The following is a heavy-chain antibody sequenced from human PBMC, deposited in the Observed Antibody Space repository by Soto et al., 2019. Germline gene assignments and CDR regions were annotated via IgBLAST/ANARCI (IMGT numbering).Heavy chain of an antibody. CDR2: IYHSGST. CDR3: ARGDDYGDQMGAFDI. Sequence: QLQLQESGSGLVKPSQTLSLTCAVSGGSISSGGYSWSWIRQPPGKGLEWIGYIYHSGSTYYNPSLKSRVTISVDRSKNQFSLKLSSVTAADTAVYYCARGDDYGDQMGAFDIWGQGTMVTVSS. J-gene: IGHJ3*02. V-gene: IGHV4-30-2*01. CDR1: GGSISSGGYS. D-gene: IGHD4-17*01.